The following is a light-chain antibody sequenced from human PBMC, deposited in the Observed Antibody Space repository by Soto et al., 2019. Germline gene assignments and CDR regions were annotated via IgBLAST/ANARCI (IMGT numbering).Light chain of an antibody. Sequence: QSVLTQPPSVSGAPGQRVTISCTGSSSNIGAGYDVHWYQQLPGTAPKLLIYGNSNRPSGVPDRFSGSKSGTSASLAITGFQAEDEADYYCQSYDSSLSGWKVFGGGTKLTVL. CDR2: GNS. J-gene: IGLJ2*01. V-gene: IGLV1-40*01. CDR1: SSNIGAGYD. CDR3: QSYDSSLSGWKV.